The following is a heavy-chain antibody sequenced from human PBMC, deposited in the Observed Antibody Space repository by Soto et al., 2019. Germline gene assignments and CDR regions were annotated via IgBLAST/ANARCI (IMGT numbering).Heavy chain of an antibody. CDR3: VGRDCYDWWGLFDY. V-gene: IGHV3-74*01. CDR2: IDGDGRRI. CDR1: GFTFSTNW. D-gene: IGHD5-12*01. J-gene: IGHJ4*02. Sequence: EAQLVESGGGLVQPGGSLRLSCAASGFTFSTNWMHWVRQAPGKGLVWVARIDGDGRRISYADSAKGRFTISRDNAKNTLYLEMNSLRAEDTAVYYSVGRDCYDWWGLFDYWGQGLLVPVSS.